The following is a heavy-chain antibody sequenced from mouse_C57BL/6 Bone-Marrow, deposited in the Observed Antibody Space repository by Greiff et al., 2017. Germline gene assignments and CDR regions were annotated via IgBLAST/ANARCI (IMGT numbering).Heavy chain of an antibody. CDR3: ATGSSYDYWYFDV. CDR1: GYTFTSYW. V-gene: IGHV1-59*01. J-gene: IGHJ1*03. D-gene: IGHD1-1*01. CDR2: IDPSDSYT. Sequence: VQLQQPGAELVRPGTSVKLSCKASGYTFTSYWMHWVKQRPGQGLEWIGVIDPSDSYTNYNQKFKGKATLTVDTSSSTAYMQLSSLTSEDSAVYYCATGSSYDYWYFDVWGTGTTVTVSS.